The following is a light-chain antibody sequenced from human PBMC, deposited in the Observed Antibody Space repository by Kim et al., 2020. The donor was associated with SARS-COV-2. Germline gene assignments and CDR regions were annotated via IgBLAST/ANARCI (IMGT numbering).Light chain of an antibody. CDR3: QSYDSSLSGSV. CDR1: SSNIGAGYD. J-gene: IGLJ3*02. Sequence: QPPSVSGAPGQRVTISCTGSSSNIGAGYDVHWYQQLPGTAPKLLIYGNSNRPSGVPDRFSGSKSGTSASLAITGLQAEDEADYYCQSYDSSLSGSVFGGGTQLTVL. V-gene: IGLV1-40*01. CDR2: GNS.